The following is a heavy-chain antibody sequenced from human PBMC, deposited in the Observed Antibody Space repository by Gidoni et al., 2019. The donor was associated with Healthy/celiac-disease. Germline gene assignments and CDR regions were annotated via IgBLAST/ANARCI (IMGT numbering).Heavy chain of an antibody. CDR1: GGSISSGSYY. CDR3: ARTNIWFGEY. CDR2: IYNSGST. V-gene: IGHV4-61*02. Sequence: QLQLQVSGPGLVTPSQTLSLTFTVSGGSISSGSYYWSWIRQHAGKGLEWIGRIYNSGSTQYNPSLKSRVTISVDTSKNQFSLKLSSVTAADTAVYYCARTNIWFGEYWGQGTLVTVSS. J-gene: IGHJ4*02. D-gene: IGHD3-10*01.